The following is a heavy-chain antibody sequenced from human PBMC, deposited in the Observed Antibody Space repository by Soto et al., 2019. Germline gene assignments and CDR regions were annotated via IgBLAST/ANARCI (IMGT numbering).Heavy chain of an antibody. Sequence: QVQLVQSGAEVKRPGSSVKVSCKASGGTFNNYAINWVRQAPGQGLEWMGDISPMFGKANYAQKFQGRVKISADDSTATAYLALSSLRSEDTALYYCAREVEVHTPVFGFWGQGSLVTVSS. CDR1: GGTFNNYA. CDR3: AREVEVHTPVFGF. V-gene: IGHV1-69*01. J-gene: IGHJ4*02. D-gene: IGHD2-2*01. CDR2: ISPMFGKA.